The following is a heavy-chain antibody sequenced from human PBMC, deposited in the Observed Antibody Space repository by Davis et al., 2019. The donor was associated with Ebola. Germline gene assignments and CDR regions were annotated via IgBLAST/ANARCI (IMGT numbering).Heavy chain of an antibody. CDR2: IIPILGIA. J-gene: IGHJ4*02. CDR3: ARDGVVVVAALGY. CDR1: GGTFSSYT. D-gene: IGHD2-15*01. V-gene: IGHV1-69*04. Sequence: AASVKVSCKASGGTFSSYTISWVRQAPGQGLEWMGRIIPILGIANYAQKFQGRVTITADKSMSTAYMELSSLRSEDTAVYYCARDGVVVVAALGYWGQGTLVTVSS.